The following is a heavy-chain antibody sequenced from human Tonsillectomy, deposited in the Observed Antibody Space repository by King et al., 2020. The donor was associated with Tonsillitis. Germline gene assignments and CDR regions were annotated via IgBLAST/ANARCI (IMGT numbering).Heavy chain of an antibody. J-gene: IGHJ6*02. V-gene: IGHV1-46*01. Sequence: QLVQSGAEVKKPGASVKVSCKASGYTFTSYYMHWVRQAPGQGLEWMGIINPSGGSTNYAQKFQGRVTMTRDTSTSTVYMEMSSLRSEDTAVYYCARNIAVAGNDPWYYYYGMAVWGQGTTVTVSS. CDR1: GYTFTSYY. D-gene: IGHD6-19*01. CDR3: ARNIAVAGNDPWYYYYGMAV. CDR2: INPSGGST.